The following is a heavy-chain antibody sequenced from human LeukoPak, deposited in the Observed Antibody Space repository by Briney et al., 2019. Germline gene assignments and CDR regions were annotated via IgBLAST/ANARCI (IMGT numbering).Heavy chain of an antibody. J-gene: IGHJ4*02. CDR3: ASFPWIQLWFADY. Sequence: GRSLRLSCVASGFTFSTYAMHWVRQAPGKGLEWVAVISYDGGDKYYADSVKGRFTISRDNSKSTLYLQMNSLRAEDTAVYYCASFPWIQLWFADYWGRGTLVTVSS. V-gene: IGHV3-30-3*01. D-gene: IGHD5-18*01. CDR1: GFTFSTYA. CDR2: ISYDGGDK.